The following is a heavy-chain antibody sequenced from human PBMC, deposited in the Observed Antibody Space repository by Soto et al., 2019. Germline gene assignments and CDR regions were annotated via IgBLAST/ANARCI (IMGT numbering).Heavy chain of an antibody. D-gene: IGHD5-12*01. V-gene: IGHV1-18*01. CDR1: GYTFTSYG. CDR2: ISAYNGNT. CDR3: ARDVGSGYDSVYYYYGMDV. Sequence: QVQLVQSGAEVKKPGASVKVSCKASGYTFTSYGISWVRQAPGQGLEWMGWISAYNGNTNYAQKLQGRVTMTTDTSTRTAYMKLRSLRSDDTAVYYCARDVGSGYDSVYYYYGMDVWGQGTTVTVSS. J-gene: IGHJ6*02.